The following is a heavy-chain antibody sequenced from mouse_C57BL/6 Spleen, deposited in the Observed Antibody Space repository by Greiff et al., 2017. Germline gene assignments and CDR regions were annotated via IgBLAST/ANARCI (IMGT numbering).Heavy chain of an antibody. Sequence: VQLQQSGPELVKPGASVKISCKASGYAFSSSWMNWVKQRPGKGLEWIGRIYPGDGDTNYNGKFKGKATLTADKSSSTAYMQLSSLTSEDSAVYFCARLGKDYAMDYWGQGTSVTVSS. J-gene: IGHJ4*01. CDR1: GYAFSSSW. D-gene: IGHD3-1*01. CDR3: ARLGKDYAMDY. V-gene: IGHV1-82*01. CDR2: IYPGDGDT.